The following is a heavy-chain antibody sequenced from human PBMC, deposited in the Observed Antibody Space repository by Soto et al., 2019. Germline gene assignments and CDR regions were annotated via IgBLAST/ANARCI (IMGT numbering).Heavy chain of an antibody. D-gene: IGHD2-15*01. V-gene: IGHV3-72*01. CDR2: IRKKVHRYTT. CDR3: ARGHNGWDY. CDR1: GFTFSDHF. Sequence: GGSLRLSCAASGFTFSDHFMDWVRQAPGKGLEWVGRIRKKVHRYTTEYAASVKGRFTISRDDSKDSLYLQMSSLKTEDTAIYFCARGHNGWDYWGQGTLVTVSS. J-gene: IGHJ4*02.